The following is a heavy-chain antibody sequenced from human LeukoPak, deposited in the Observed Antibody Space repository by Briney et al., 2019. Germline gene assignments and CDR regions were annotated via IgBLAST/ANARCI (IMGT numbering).Heavy chain of an antibody. Sequence: GGSLRLSCAASGFTFSSYSMNWVRRAPGKGLEWVSSISSSSSYIYYADSVKGRFTISRDNAKNSLYLQMNSLRAEDTAVYYCARDRGGIAVAGTKVDYWGQGTLVTVSS. CDR3: ARDRGGIAVAGTKVDY. D-gene: IGHD6-19*01. CDR2: ISSSSSYI. CDR1: GFTFSSYS. V-gene: IGHV3-21*01. J-gene: IGHJ4*02.